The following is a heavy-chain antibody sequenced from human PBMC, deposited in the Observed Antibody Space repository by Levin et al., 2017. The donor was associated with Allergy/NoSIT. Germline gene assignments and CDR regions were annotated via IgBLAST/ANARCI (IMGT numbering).Heavy chain of an antibody. V-gene: IGHV5-51*01. D-gene: IGHD2-15*01. Sequence: VESLKISCQGSGYSFISYWIAWVRQMPGKGLEWMGSVYPADSDATYNPSFLGQVSLSVDKSLNTAYLQWSRLKPSDTAIYYCAKIDSHSGYGMNVWGQGTTVTVSS. CDR2: VYPADSDA. CDR3: AKIDSHSGYGMNV. CDR1: GYSFISYW. J-gene: IGHJ6*02.